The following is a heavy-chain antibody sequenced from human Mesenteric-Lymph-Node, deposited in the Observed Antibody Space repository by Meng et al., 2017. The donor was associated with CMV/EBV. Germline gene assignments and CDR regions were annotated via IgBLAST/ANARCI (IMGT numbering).Heavy chain of an antibody. J-gene: IGHJ4*02. CDR2: INTNTGNP. V-gene: IGHV7-4-1*01. CDR1: STFTNYA. D-gene: IGHD2-2*01. CDR3: ARKVYCSTTSCYVFDY. Sequence: STFTNYAIHWVRQAPGQGLEWMGWINTNTGNPTYAQCFTGRFVFSLDTSVSTAYLQIRSLKAEDTALYYCARKVYCSTTSCYVFDYWGQGTLVTVSS.